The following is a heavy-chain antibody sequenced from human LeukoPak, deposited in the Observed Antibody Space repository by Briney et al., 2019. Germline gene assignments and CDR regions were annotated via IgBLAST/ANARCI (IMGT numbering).Heavy chain of an antibody. D-gene: IGHD3-22*01. CDR3: ARDPPPRYYDSSPSGY. CDR2: INPSGGST. J-gene: IGHJ4*02. V-gene: IGHV1-46*01. CDR1: GYTFTSYY. Sequence: ASVKVSCKASGYTFTSYYMHWVRQAPGQGLEWMGIINPSGGSTSYAQKFQGRVTITTDESTSTAYMELSSLRSEDTAVYYCARDPPPRYYDSSPSGYWGQGTLVTVSS.